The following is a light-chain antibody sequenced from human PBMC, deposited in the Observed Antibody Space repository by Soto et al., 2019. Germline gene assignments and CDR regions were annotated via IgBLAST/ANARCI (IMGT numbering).Light chain of an antibody. V-gene: IGLV3-25*03. CDR1: ALPKQY. Sequence: SYELTQPPSLSVSPGQTARISCSGDALPKQYAYWYQQMPGQAPVLVIYKDSERPSGIPERFSGSSSGTTVTLTISGVQAEDEADYYCQSADSSDTYWVFGGGTKLTVL. CDR2: KDS. J-gene: IGLJ3*02. CDR3: QSADSSDTYWV.